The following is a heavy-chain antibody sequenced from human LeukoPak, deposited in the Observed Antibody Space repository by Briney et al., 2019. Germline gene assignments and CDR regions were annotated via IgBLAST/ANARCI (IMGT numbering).Heavy chain of an antibody. CDR1: GYSFTSYW. Sequence: GESLKISCKGSGYSFTSYWIGWVRQMPGKGLEWMGIIYPGDSDTRYSPSFQGQVTISADKSISTAYLQWSSLKASDTAMYYCERHLPDYDILTGYYYYFDYWGQGTLVTVSS. J-gene: IGHJ4*02. CDR3: ERHLPDYDILTGYYYYFDY. D-gene: IGHD3-9*01. CDR2: IYPGDSDT. V-gene: IGHV5-51*01.